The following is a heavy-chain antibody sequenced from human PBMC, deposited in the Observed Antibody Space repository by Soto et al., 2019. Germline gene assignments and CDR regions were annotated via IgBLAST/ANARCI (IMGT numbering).Heavy chain of an antibody. CDR3: ATSTKNWFDP. V-gene: IGHV4-34*01. D-gene: IGHD5-12*01. Sequence: SETLSLTCAVYGGSFSGYYWSWIRQPPGKGLEWIGEINHSGSTNYNPSLKSRVTISVDTSKNQFSLKLSSVTAADTAVYYCATSTKNWFDPWGQGTLVTLS. J-gene: IGHJ5*02. CDR1: GGSFSGYY. CDR2: INHSGST.